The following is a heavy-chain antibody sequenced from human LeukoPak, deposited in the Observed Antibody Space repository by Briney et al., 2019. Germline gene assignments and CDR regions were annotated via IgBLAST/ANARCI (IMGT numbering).Heavy chain of an antibody. V-gene: IGHV1-8*01. D-gene: IGHD2-2*01. CDR3: ARGNCSSTSCYDGKTEVWDY. CDR2: MNPNSGNT. J-gene: IGHJ4*02. Sequence: ASVKVSCKASGYTFTSYDINWVRQATGQGLEWMGWMNPNSGNTGYAQKFQGRVTMTRNTSISTAYMELSSLRSEDTAVYYCARGNCSSTSCYDGKTEVWDYWGQGTLVTVSS. CDR1: GYTFTSYD.